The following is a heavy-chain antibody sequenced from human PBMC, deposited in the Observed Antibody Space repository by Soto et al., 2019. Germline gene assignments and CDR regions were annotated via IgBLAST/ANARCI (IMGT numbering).Heavy chain of an antibody. CDR3: ARDHPHSHGVNYFDY. Sequence: SETLSLTCTVSGGSIRNYYWSWIRQPPWKGLEWIGYVYSSGSTHYNPSLQSRVTISADTSKNQVSLKVNSVTAADTAVYYCARDHPHSHGVNYFDYWGQGTPVTVSS. CDR2: VYSSGST. D-gene: IGHD3-10*01. V-gene: IGHV4-59*01. CDR1: GGSIRNYY. J-gene: IGHJ4*02.